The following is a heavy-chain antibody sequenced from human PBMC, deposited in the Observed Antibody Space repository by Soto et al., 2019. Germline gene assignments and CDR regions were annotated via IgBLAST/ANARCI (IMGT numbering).Heavy chain of an antibody. Sequence: QVQLVESGGGVVQPGRSLRLSCAASGFTFSSYAMHWVRQAPGKGLEWVAVISHDGTNKYYADSVRGRFTIFRDNSENPLYLQMNSLRPEDTAVYFCARDPQPEYFYYYGMDVWGQGTTVTVSS. CDR1: GFTFSSYA. CDR2: ISHDGTNK. V-gene: IGHV3-30-3*01. CDR3: ARDPQPEYFYYYGMDV. J-gene: IGHJ6*02.